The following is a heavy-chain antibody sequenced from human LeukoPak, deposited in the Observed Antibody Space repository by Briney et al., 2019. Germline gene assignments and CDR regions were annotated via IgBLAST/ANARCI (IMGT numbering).Heavy chain of an antibody. V-gene: IGHV3-7*01. D-gene: IGHD3-22*01. CDR3: ARDSSDYYDSSGYQDY. CDR2: IKQDGSEK. CDR1: GLTFSSYW. J-gene: IGHJ4*02. Sequence: GGSLRLSCAASGLTFSSYWMSWVRQAPGKGLEWVANIKQDGSEKYYVDSVKGRFTISRDNAKNSLYLQMNSLRAEDTAVYYCARDSSDYYDSSGYQDYWGQGTLVTVSS.